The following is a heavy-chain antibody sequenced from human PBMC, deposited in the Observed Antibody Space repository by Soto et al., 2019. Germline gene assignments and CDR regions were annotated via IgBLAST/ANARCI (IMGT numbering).Heavy chain of an antibody. D-gene: IGHD1-1*01. CDR2: IGYDGSKR. V-gene: IGHV3-33*01. Sequence: QVQLVESGGGVVQPGRSLRLSCVASGFSFSNHDMDWVRQAPGKEPEWVASIGYDGSKRYYADSVKGRFTISRDNSKNTLYLQMNSLRADDTAVYYCARDHLRTTLLLFAYWGQGTLVTVSS. CDR1: GFSFSNHD. CDR3: ARDHLRTTLLLFAY. J-gene: IGHJ4*02.